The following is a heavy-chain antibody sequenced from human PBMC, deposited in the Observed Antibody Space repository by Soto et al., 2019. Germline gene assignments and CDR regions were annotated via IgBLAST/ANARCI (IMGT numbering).Heavy chain of an antibody. CDR2: ISAYNGNT. V-gene: IGHV1-18*01. D-gene: IGHD3-3*01. J-gene: IGHJ5*02. CDR3: ARGGIRSYYDFWSGYSHWFDP. Sequence: ASVKVSCKASGYTFTSYGISWVRQAPGQGLEWMGWISAYNGNTNYAQKLQGRVTMTTDTSTGTAYMELRSLRSDDTAVYYCARGGIRSYYDFWSGYSHWFDPWGQGTLVTVSS. CDR1: GYTFTSYG.